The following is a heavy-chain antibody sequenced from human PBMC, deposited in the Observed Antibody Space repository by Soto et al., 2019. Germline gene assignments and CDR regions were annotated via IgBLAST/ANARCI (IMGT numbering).Heavy chain of an antibody. D-gene: IGHD3-16*01. CDR3: ARVSRGAAGTYYYYYIGG. J-gene: IGHJ6*02. CDR2: ISYDESNK. CDR1: GLGLRDYT. V-gene: IGHV3-30-3*01. Sequence: PGRRLPRSPAPSGLGLRDYTTHRGRQAPHRGPDWVAVISYDESNKYYAASVKGRFIICRDNFRNTRYLQMNSLKAEDTAVYYSARVSRGAAGTYYYYYIGGCGRVSRVTV.